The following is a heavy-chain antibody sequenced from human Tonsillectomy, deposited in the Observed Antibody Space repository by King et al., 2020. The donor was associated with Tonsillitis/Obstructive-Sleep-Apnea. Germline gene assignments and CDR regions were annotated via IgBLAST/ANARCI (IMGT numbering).Heavy chain of an antibody. CDR3: AGDSPSYEFWSGHKFDP. CDR1: GFTFSSYS. V-gene: IGHV3-21*01. D-gene: IGHD3-3*01. J-gene: IGHJ5*02. Sequence: VQLVESGGGLVKPGGSLRLSCAASGFTFSSYSMNWVRQAPGKGLEWVSSISSSSSYIYYADSVKGRFTISRDNAKNSLYLQMNSMRAEDTAVYYIAGDSPSYEFWSGHKFDPWGQGTLVTVSS. CDR2: ISSSSSYI.